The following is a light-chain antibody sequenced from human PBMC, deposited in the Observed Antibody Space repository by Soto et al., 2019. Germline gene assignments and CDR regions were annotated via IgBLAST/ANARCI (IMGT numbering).Light chain of an antibody. CDR1: QVISTS. CDR3: QQYNSYSWT. J-gene: IGKJ1*01. V-gene: IGKV1-9*01. Sequence: DIQLTQSPSFLSPSIGERVTITGRASQVISTSLAWYQVKPGKAPKLLIYAASTLESGVPSRFSATVSGTEFTLTISSLQPDDFATYYCQQYNSYSWTFGQGTKVDIK. CDR2: AAS.